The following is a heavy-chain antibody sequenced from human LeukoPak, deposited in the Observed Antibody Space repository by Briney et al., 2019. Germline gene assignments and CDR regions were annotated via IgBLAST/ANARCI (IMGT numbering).Heavy chain of an antibody. D-gene: IGHD3-22*01. CDR2: ISSSSYI. J-gene: IGHJ4*02. CDR1: GFTFSSYS. Sequence: GGSLRLSCAASGFTFSSYSMNWVRQAPGKGLEWVSSISSSSYIYYADSVKGRFTISRDNAKNSLYLQMNSLRAEDTAVYYCARGLYYDSSGYEPLDYWGLGTLVTVSS. V-gene: IGHV3-21*01. CDR3: ARGLYYDSSGYEPLDY.